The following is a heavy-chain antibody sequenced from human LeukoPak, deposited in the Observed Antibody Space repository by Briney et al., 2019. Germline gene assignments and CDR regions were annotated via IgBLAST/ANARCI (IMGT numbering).Heavy chain of an antibody. D-gene: IGHD6-19*01. CDR2: ISANGGST. Sequence: GGSLRLSCAASGFTFSSYVMNWVRQAPGKGLEWVSAISANGGSTHYADSVKGRLSFSRDNSKNTLYLQTNSLRHEDTAVYYCAKGTSGWYNFDYWGQGTLVTVSS. CDR3: AKGTSGWYNFDY. J-gene: IGHJ4*02. V-gene: IGHV3-23*01. CDR1: GFTFSSYV.